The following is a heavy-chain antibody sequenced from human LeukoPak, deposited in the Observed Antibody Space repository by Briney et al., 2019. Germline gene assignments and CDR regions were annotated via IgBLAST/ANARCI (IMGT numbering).Heavy chain of an antibody. CDR2: IYHSGST. CDR1: GYSISSGYY. CDR3: ARDPAVAGQNWFDP. Sequence: PSETLSLTCTVSGYSISSGYYWGWIRPPPGKGLEWIGSIYHSGSTYYNPSLKSRVTISVDTSKNQFSLKLSSVTAADTAVYYCARDPAVAGQNWFDPWGQGTLVTVSS. J-gene: IGHJ5*02. D-gene: IGHD6-19*01. V-gene: IGHV4-38-2*02.